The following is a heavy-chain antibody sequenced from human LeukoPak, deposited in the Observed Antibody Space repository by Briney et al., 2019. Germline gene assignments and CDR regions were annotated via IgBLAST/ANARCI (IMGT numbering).Heavy chain of an antibody. CDR1: GGSISSYY. D-gene: IGHD5-18*01. CDR2: IYYSGST. Sequence: SETLSLTCTVSGGSISSYYWSWIRQPPGKGLEWIGYIYYSGSTNYNPSLKSRVTISVDTSKNQFSLKLSSVTAADTAVYYCARGPRGYSYGRTRCYFDLWGRGTLVTVSS. CDR3: ARGPRGYSYGRTRCYFDL. J-gene: IGHJ2*01. V-gene: IGHV4-59*01.